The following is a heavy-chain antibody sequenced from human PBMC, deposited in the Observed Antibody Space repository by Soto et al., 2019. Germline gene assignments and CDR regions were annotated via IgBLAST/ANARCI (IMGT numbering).Heavy chain of an antibody. Sequence: SETLSLTCTFSGCSISGEGYYWSWIRQYSGRGLEWIGYIHYSGSTYYNPSLKSRVIISVDTSKTQFFLNLSSVTAADTAVYYCARAWTATAGWANWFDRWGQGTLVTVSS. D-gene: IGHD6-13*01. CDR3: ARAWTATAGWANWFDR. J-gene: IGHJ5*02. CDR2: IHYSGST. CDR1: GCSISGEGYY. V-gene: IGHV4-31*03.